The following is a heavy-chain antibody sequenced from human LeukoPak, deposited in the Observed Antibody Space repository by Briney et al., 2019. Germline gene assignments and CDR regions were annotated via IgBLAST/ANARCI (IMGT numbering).Heavy chain of an antibody. Sequence: GGSLRLSCAASGFTFSSYAMHWVRQAPGKGLEWVAVISYDGSNKYYADSVKGRFTISRDNSKNTLYLQMNSLRAEDTAVYYCARVEAARLSVWGQGTLVTVSS. CDR2: ISYDGSNK. V-gene: IGHV3-30*04. D-gene: IGHD6-6*01. CDR3: ARVEAARLSV. J-gene: IGHJ4*02. CDR1: GFTFSSYA.